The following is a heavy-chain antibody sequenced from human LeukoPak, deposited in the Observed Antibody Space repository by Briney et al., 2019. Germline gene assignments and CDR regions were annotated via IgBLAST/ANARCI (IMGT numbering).Heavy chain of an antibody. Sequence: ASVKVSCKASGGTFSSYAISWVRPAPGQGLEWMGGIIPIFGTINYAQKFLGRVTITADESTNTAYMELSSLRSEDTAVYYCARAPQTGPHYYGMDVWGKGTTVTASS. D-gene: IGHD3-9*01. CDR1: GGTFSSYA. CDR3: ARAPQTGPHYYGMDV. CDR2: IIPIFGTI. V-gene: IGHV1-69*13. J-gene: IGHJ6*04.